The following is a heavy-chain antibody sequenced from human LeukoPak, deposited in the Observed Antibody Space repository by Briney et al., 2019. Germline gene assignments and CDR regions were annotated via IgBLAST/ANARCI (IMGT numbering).Heavy chain of an antibody. CDR3: ARGEGDYDMSWGYMDV. D-gene: IGHD3-9*01. CDR1: SGSFSGYY. V-gene: IGHV4-34*01. Sequence: SETLSLTCAVYSGSFSGYYLSWIRQPPGKGLEWIGEINHSGSTNYNPSLKSRVTISVDTSKNQFSLKLSSVTAADTAVYYCARGEGDYDMSWGYMDVWGKGTTVTVSS. J-gene: IGHJ6*03. CDR2: INHSGST.